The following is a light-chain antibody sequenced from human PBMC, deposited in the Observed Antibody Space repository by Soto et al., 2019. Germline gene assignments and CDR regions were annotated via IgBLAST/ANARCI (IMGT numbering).Light chain of an antibody. Sequence: QSALTQPASVSGSPGQSITISCTGTSSDVGGYNYVSWYQQHPRNAPKLMIYDVSNRPSGVSNRFSGSKSGNTASLTISGLQAEDEADYYCSSYTSSSAPCVVFGGGTKLTVL. CDR3: SSYTSSSAPCVV. CDR2: DVS. J-gene: IGLJ2*01. CDR1: SSDVGGYNY. V-gene: IGLV2-14*01.